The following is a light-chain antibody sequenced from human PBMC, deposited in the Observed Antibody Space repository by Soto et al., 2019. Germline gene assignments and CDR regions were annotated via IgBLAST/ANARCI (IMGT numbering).Light chain of an antibody. CDR1: TGAVTSGYY. J-gene: IGLJ2*01. CDR3: LLYYGGAQV. CDR2: STF. Sequence: QAVVTQAPSLTVSPGGTVTLTCASSTGAVTSGYYVNWFQQTPGQPPRALIYSTFNKHSWTPARLSGSLLGGKAALTLSGVQPEDEAAYWLLYYGGAQVFGGGTKLTVL. V-gene: IGLV7-43*01.